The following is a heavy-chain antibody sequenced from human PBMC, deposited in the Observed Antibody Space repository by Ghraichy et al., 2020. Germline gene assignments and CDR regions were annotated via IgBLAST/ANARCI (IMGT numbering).Heavy chain of an antibody. CDR1: GFTFSSYS. CDR3: ARDLAAGTFDY. D-gene: IGHD6-13*01. Sequence: GESLNISCAASGFTFSSYSMNWVRQAPGKGLEWVSSISSSSSYIYYADSVKGRFTISRDNAKNSLYLQMNSLRAEDTAVYYCARDLAAGTFDYWGQGTLVTVSS. J-gene: IGHJ4*02. V-gene: IGHV3-21*01. CDR2: ISSSSSYI.